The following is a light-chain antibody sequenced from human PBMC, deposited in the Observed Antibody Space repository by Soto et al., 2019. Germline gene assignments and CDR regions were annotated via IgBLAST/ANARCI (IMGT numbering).Light chain of an antibody. J-gene: IGKJ1*01. CDR1: QSVSSN. Sequence: IVLTHSPGTLSFSPGEIATLSCRASQSVSSNLAWYQQKPGQAPRLLIYGASTRATGTPARFSGSGSGTEFTLTISSLQSEDFAVYYCQQYNNWPRTFGQGTKVDNK. CDR3: QQYNNWPRT. CDR2: GAS. V-gene: IGKV3-15*01.